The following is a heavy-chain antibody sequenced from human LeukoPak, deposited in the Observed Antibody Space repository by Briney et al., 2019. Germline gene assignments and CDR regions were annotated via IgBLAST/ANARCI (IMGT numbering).Heavy chain of an antibody. CDR1: GFTFSSHW. CDR2: ISISGSII. Sequence: PGGSLRLSCAASGFTFSSHWMSWVRQAPGKGLEWVSYISISGSIIYYADSVKGRFTISRDDPHNTLYLQMNSLRAEDTAVYYCARDYGGSSPFDYWGQGTLVTVSS. D-gene: IGHD4-23*01. V-gene: IGHV3-48*01. J-gene: IGHJ4*02. CDR3: ARDYGGSSPFDY.